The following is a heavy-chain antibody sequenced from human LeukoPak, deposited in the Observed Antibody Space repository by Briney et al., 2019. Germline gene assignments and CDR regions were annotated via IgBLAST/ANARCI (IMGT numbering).Heavy chain of an antibody. CDR1: GFTFDDYA. D-gene: IGHD3-16*01. J-gene: IGHJ4*02. CDR3: AMGGEYYFDY. Sequence: GGSLRLSCAASGFTFDDYAMSWVRQAPGKGLEWVSAISGSGGSTYYADSVKGRFTISRDNSKNTLYLQMNSLRAEDTAVYYCAMGGEYYFDYWGQGTLVTVSS. V-gene: IGHV3-23*01. CDR2: ISGSGGST.